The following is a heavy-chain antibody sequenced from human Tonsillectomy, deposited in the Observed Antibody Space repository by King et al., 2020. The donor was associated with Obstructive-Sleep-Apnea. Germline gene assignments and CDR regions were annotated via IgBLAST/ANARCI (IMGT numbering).Heavy chain of an antibody. D-gene: IGHD2-21*02. CDR2: IKSKTDGGTI. J-gene: IGHJ2*01. V-gene: IGHV3-15*01. CDR1: GFTFNDAW. Sequence: VQLVESGGGLVKPGGSLRLSCAASGFTFNDAWMTWVRQAPGKGLEWIGRIKSKTDGGTIDYAAPVKGRFTISRDDSKNTLYLQMNSLKSEDAAVYYCATRGAYCGGDCYIYWYFDLWGRGTLVTVSS. CDR3: ATRGAYCGGDCYIYWYFDL.